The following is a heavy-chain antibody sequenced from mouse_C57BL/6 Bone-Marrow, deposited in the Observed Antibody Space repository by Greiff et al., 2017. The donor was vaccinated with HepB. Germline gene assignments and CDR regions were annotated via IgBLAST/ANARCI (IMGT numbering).Heavy chain of an antibody. V-gene: IGHV5-4*03. D-gene: IGHD4-1*01. Sequence: EVQVVESGGGLVKPGGSLKLSCAASGFTFSSYAMSWVRQTPEKRLEWVATISDGGSYTYYPDNVKGRFTISRDNAKNNLYLQMSHLKSEDTAMYYGARRLELGRAYYYAMDYWGQGTSVTVSS. J-gene: IGHJ4*01. CDR2: ISDGGSYT. CDR3: ARRLELGRAYYYAMDY. CDR1: GFTFSSYA.